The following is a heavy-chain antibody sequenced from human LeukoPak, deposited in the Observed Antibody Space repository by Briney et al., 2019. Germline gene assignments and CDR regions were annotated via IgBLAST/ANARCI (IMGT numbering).Heavy chain of an antibody. CDR2: ISWNSGSI. D-gene: IGHD6-13*01. CDR3: AKVRYSSSWYGYYFDY. Sequence: GGSLRLSCAASGFTFDDYAMHWVRQAPGKGLEWVSGISWNSGSIGYADSVKGRFTISRDNAKNSLYLQVNSLRAEDTALYYCAKVRYSSSWYGYYFDYWGQGTLVTVSS. CDR1: GFTFDDYA. V-gene: IGHV3-9*01. J-gene: IGHJ4*02.